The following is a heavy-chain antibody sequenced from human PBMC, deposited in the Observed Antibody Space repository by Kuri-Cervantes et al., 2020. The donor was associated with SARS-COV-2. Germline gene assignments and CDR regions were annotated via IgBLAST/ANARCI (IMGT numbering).Heavy chain of an antibody. CDR2: ISGSGGST. V-gene: IGHV3-23*01. CDR1: GFTFSSYA. D-gene: IGHD1-14*01. J-gene: IGHJ6*03. CDR3: AKDRYNYYYYMDV. Sequence: GGSLRLTCAASGFTFSSYAMSWVRQAPGKGLEWVSAISGSGGSTYYADSVKGRFTISRDNSKNTLYLQMNSLRAEDTAVYYCAKDRYNYYYYMDVWGKGNTVNVSS.